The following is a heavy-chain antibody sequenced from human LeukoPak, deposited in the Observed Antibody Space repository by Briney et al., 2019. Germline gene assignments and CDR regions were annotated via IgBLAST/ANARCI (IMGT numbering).Heavy chain of an antibody. CDR3: ARPGGGYSYGYHDY. D-gene: IGHD5-18*01. V-gene: IGHV3-7*01. CDR2: IKQDGSEK. Sequence: GSLRLSCAASGFTFSSYWMSWVRQAPGKGLEWVANIKQDGSEKHYVDSVKGRFTISRDNAKNSLYLQMNSLRAEDTAVYYCARPGGGYSYGYHDYWGQGTLVTVSS. J-gene: IGHJ4*02. CDR1: GFTFSSYW.